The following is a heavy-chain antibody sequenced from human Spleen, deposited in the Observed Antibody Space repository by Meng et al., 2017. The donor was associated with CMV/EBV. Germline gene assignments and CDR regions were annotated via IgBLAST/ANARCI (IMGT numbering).Heavy chain of an antibody. J-gene: IGHJ4*02. CDR2: INHSGSS. V-gene: IGHV4-34*01. CDR1: SVSCYY. Sequence: SVSCYYWTWIRQPPGKGLEWIGEINHSGSSNYNASLKSRVSISIDTSKNQFSLRLNSVTAADTAVYYCARGRSDDFWSGYYRIFFDYWGQGTLVTVSS. D-gene: IGHD3-3*01. CDR3: ARGRSDDFWSGYYRIFFDY.